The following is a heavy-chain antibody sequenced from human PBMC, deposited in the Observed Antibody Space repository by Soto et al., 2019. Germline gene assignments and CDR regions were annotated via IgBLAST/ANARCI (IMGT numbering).Heavy chain of an antibody. D-gene: IGHD6-13*01. CDR3: ARDVVRHSSSWYAFDI. CDR1: GFTVTDYD. J-gene: IGHJ3*02. V-gene: IGHV3-66*01. Sequence: EAQLVESGGGLVHPGGSLRLSCEVSGFTVTDYDMHWVRQAPGRGPQWVSLIYTAGSTNYADSVKGRFTVSRDNSKNTLALQMTNVRVEDTAVYYCARDVVRHSSSWYAFDIWGQGTMVTVSS. CDR2: IYTAGST.